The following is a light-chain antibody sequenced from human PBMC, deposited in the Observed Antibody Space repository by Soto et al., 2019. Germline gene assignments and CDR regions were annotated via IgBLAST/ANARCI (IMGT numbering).Light chain of an antibody. CDR1: NSDIGGYNY. Sequence: QSALTQPRSVSGSPGQSVTISCTGTNSDIGGYNYVSWYQQHPGKAPKVMIYDVSRRPSGVPDRFSGSKSGNTASLTISGLQSKDEADYDCCSYAGTYNFWVFGGGTKLTVL. V-gene: IGLV2-11*01. CDR2: DVS. CDR3: CSYAGTYNFWV. J-gene: IGLJ3*02.